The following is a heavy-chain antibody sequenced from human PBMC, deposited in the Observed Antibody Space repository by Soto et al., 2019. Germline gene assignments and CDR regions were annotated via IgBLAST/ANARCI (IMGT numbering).Heavy chain of an antibody. CDR1: GGTFSSYA. V-gene: IGHV1-69*13. CDR3: ARRIVATINSGAFDI. J-gene: IGHJ3*02. CDR2: IIPIFGTA. D-gene: IGHD5-12*01. Sequence: ASVKVSCKASGGTFSSYAISWVRQAPGQGLEWMGGIIPIFGTANYAQKFQGRVTITADESMSTAYMELSSLRSEDTAVYYCARRIVATINSGAFDIWGQGTMVTVSS.